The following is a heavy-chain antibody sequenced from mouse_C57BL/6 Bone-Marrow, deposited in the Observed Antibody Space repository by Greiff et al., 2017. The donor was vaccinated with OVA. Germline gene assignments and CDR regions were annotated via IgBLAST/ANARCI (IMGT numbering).Heavy chain of an antibody. D-gene: IGHD1-1*01. CDR2: ISDGGSYT. Sequence: DVHLVESGGGLVKPGGSLKLSCAASGFTFSSYAMSWVRQTPEKRLEWVATISDGGSYTYYPDNVKGRFTISRDNAKNNLYLQMSHLKSEDTAMYYCARDLYYGSRPWYFDVWGTGTTVTVSS. CDR3: ARDLYYGSRPWYFDV. CDR1: GFTFSSYA. J-gene: IGHJ1*03. V-gene: IGHV5-4*01.